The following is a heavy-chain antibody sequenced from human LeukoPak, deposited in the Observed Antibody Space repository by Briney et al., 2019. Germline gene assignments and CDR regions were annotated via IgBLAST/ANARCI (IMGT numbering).Heavy chain of an antibody. V-gene: IGHV4-59*01. J-gene: IGHJ3*01. CDR3: AREKSPERKTWLQLGAFDV. D-gene: IGHD5-24*01. Sequence: KPSETLSLTCTVSGGSISSYFWSWIRQPPGKGLEWIGYISHTASTNYNPSLKSRVTLSIDTSKSQLSFQLTSVTAADTAAYYCAREKSPERKTWLQLGAFDVWGQGTVVTVSS. CDR1: GGSISSYF. CDR2: ISHTAST.